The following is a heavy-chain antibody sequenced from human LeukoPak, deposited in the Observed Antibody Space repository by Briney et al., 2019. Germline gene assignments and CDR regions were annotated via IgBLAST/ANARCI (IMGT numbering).Heavy chain of an antibody. Sequence: PGGSLRLSCAASGFTFSSYAMSWVRQAPGKGLEWVSYISSSGSTIYYADSVKGRFTISRDNAKNSLYLQMNSLRAEDTAVYYCARDGGHTGDDAFDIWGQGTMVTVSS. CDR1: GFTFSSYA. V-gene: IGHV3-48*04. CDR2: ISSSGSTI. D-gene: IGHD3-16*01. J-gene: IGHJ3*02. CDR3: ARDGGHTGDDAFDI.